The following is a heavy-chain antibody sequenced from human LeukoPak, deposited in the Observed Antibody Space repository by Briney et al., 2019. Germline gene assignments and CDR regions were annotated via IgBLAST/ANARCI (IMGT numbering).Heavy chain of an antibody. D-gene: IGHD5-24*01. V-gene: IGHV3-7*01. Sequence: PGGSLRLSCAASGFTFSSYWMSWVRQAPGKGLEWVANIKQDGSEKYYVDSVKGRFTISRDNAKNSLYLQMNSLRAEDTAVYYCARLGIWMALTRFDYWGQGTLVTVSS. CDR3: ARLGIWMALTRFDY. J-gene: IGHJ4*02. CDR1: GFTFSSYW. CDR2: IKQDGSEK.